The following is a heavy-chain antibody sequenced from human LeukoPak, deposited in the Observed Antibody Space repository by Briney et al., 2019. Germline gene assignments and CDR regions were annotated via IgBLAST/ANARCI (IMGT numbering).Heavy chain of an antibody. CDR1: GGSISSGDYY. Sequence: PSETLSLTCTVSGGSISSGDYYWSWIRQPPGKGLEWIGYIYYSGSTYYNPSLKSRVTISVDTFKNQFSLKLSSVTAADTAVYYCARESAQGRYFDWLLSPDYWGQGTLVTVSS. D-gene: IGHD3-9*01. J-gene: IGHJ4*02. CDR2: IYYSGST. V-gene: IGHV4-30-4*01. CDR3: ARESAQGRYFDWLLSPDY.